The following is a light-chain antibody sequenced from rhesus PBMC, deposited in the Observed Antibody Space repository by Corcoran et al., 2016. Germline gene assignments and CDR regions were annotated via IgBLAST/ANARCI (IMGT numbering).Light chain of an antibody. V-gene: IGKV1-28*02. CDR2: GES. Sequence: DIQMTQSPSSLSASVGDTVTITCRASQGISSYLNWFQQKPGKAPKLLIYGESSLESGVPSRFSGSGSGTDFTLTISSLQPEDFATYYCLYHNGYPLTFGGGTKVEIK. J-gene: IGKJ4*01. CDR1: QGISSY. CDR3: LYHNGYPLT.